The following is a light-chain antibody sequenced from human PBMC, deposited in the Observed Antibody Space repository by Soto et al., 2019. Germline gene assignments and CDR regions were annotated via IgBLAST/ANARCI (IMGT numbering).Light chain of an antibody. V-gene: IGKV1-5*01. CDR1: QSISSW. J-gene: IGKJ1*01. CDR2: DAS. Sequence: DIQVTQSPSTLSASVGDRVTITCRASQSISSWLAWYQQKPGRAPKVLIFDASSLESGVPSRFSGSGSGTEFTLTISSLQPDDFATYYCQHYNSYSEAFGQGTKVDIK. CDR3: QHYNSYSEA.